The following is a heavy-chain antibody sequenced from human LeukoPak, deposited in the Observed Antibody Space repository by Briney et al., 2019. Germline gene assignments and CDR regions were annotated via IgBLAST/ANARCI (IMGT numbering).Heavy chain of an antibody. J-gene: IGHJ4*02. D-gene: IGHD1-1*01. CDR2: ISGGGDRT. Sequence: PGGTLRLSCAASGFPFSTYGISWVRQAPGKGLDWVSAISGGGDRTHYADSVKGRFTISRDNSKNTLYLQMSSLRAEDTAVYYCAKDQLGAILYFDYWGQGTLVTVSS. CDR1: GFPFSTYG. CDR3: AKDQLGAILYFDY. V-gene: IGHV3-23*01.